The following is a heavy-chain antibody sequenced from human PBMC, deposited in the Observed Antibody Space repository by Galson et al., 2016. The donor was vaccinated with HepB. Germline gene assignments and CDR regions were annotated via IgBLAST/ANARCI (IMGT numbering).Heavy chain of an antibody. Sequence: SLRLSCAVSGFILSGHGLHWVRQAPGQGLEWVAIIWYDGSNKYYADSVKERFTISRDTSKNTLYLQMNSLTAEDTAVYYCARDLGGSWRSGSFDFWGQGSLVTVSS. V-gene: IGHV3-33*01. CDR2: IWYDGSNK. CDR1: GFILSGHG. D-gene: IGHD2-15*01. CDR3: ARDLGGSWRSGSFDF. J-gene: IGHJ4*02.